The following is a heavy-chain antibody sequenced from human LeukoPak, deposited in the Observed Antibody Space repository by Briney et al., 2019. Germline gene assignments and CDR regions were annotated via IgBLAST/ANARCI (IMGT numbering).Heavy chain of an antibody. J-gene: IGHJ6*01. V-gene: IGHV3-23*01. CDR3: SKGVRVPAAMSIYYYYYCGMDV. CDR2: ISGSGAST. Sequence: QAGRSLRLSCAASGFTFSRYSMSWVRQPPGEGLECVSAISGSGASTYYADSVKGRFTISRDNSKNTLHVEMNSVRAEDTAVYYCSKGVRVPAAMSIYYYYYCGMDVWGQGTTVTVSS. CDR1: GFTFSRYS. D-gene: IGHD2-2*01.